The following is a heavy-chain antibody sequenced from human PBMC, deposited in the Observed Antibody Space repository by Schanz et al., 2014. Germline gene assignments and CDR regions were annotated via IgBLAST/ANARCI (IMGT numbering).Heavy chain of an antibody. D-gene: IGHD6-13*01. Sequence: VQLVESGGGLVQPGGSLRLSCAASGFTLSNYAMSWVRQAPGKGLEWVSALSEGGGGTHYADSVRGRFTISSDSSKNTLYLQMSSLRAEDTAVYYCAKSQGSSFDSWGQGTLVTVSS. CDR3: AKSQGSSFDS. CDR2: LSEGGGGT. V-gene: IGHV3-23*04. J-gene: IGHJ4*02. CDR1: GFTLSNYA.